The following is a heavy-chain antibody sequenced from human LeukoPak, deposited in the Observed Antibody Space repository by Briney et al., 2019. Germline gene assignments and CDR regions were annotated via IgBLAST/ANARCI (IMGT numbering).Heavy chain of an antibody. CDR3: ARGGITGTTIYY. J-gene: IGHJ4*02. V-gene: IGHV3-21*01. D-gene: IGHD1-7*01. Sequence: GGSLRLSCAASGFTFSSYSMNWVRQAPGKGLEWVSSISSSSSYIYYADSVEGRFTISRDNAKNSLYLQMNSLRAEDTAVYYCARGGITGTTIYYWGQGTLVTVSS. CDR2: ISSSSSYI. CDR1: GFTFSSYS.